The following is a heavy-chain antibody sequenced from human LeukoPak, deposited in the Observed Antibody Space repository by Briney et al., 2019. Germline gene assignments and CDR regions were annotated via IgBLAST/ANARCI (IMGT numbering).Heavy chain of an antibody. CDR1: GYTFTSYY. V-gene: IGHV1-46*01. J-gene: IGHJ6*02. CDR2: INPSGGST. Sequence: ASVKVSCKASGYTFTSYYMHWVRQAPGQGLEWMGIINPSGGSTSYAQKFQGRVTITADESTSTAYMELSSLRSEDTAVYYCARVEHDYGPYYYGMDVWGQGTTVTVSS. CDR3: ARVEHDYGPYYYGMDV. D-gene: IGHD4-17*01.